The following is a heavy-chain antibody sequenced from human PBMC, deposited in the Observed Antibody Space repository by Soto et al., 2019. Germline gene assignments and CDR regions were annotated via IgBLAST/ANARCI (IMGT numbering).Heavy chain of an antibody. CDR1: GFTFSSYA. J-gene: IGHJ4*02. D-gene: IGHD3-10*01. CDR3: ARDGILWFGELLYTEGGYYFDY. V-gene: IGHV3-30-3*01. CDR2: ISYDGSNK. Sequence: QVQLVESGGGVGQPGRSLRLSCAASGFTFSSYAMHWVRQAPGKGLEWVAVISYDGSNKYYADSVKGRFNISRDNSKNTLYLQMNSLRAEDTAVYYCARDGILWFGELLYTEGGYYFDYWGQGTLVTVSS.